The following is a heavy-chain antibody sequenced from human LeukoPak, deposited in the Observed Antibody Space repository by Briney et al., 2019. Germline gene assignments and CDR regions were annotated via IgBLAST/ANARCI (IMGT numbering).Heavy chain of an antibody. Sequence: GGSLRLSCAASGFTFSRYSMNWVRQAPGKGVEWVSAIRAGGVITYSADSVKGPFTISTDDSKNTLFLQMNSLRAEDTAVYYCAKERTGGWPFDYWGQGTLVTVSS. CDR1: GFTFSRYS. CDR3: AKERTGGWPFDY. J-gene: IGHJ4*02. CDR2: IRAGGVIT. D-gene: IGHD6-19*01. V-gene: IGHV3-23*01.